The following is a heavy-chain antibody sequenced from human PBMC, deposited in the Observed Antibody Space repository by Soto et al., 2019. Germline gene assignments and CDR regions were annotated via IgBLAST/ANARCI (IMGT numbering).Heavy chain of an antibody. D-gene: IGHD6-13*01. CDR2: IYYSGST. J-gene: IGHJ5*02. CDR3: ARVDSSSWYRRGFDP. CDR1: GGSISSYY. V-gene: IGHV4-59*01. Sequence: KPSETLSLTCTVSGGSISSYYWSWIRQPPGKGLEWIGYIYYSGSTNYNPSLKSRVTISVDTSKNQFSLKLSSVTAADTAVYYCARVDSSSWYRRGFDPWGQGTLDTVSS.